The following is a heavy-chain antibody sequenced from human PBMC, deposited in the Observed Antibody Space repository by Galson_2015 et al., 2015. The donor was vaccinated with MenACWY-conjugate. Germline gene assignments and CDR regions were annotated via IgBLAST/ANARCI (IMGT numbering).Heavy chain of an antibody. CDR2: INTNTGKS. V-gene: IGHV7-4-1*02. J-gene: IGHJ4*02. D-gene: IGHD6-13*01. CDR3: ARHGDDRRSWDFDY. CDR1: GYTITNYA. Sequence: SVKVSCKASGYTITNYAMNWVRQAPGQGLEWMGWINTNTGKSTYAQGFTGRFVFSLDTSVSTAYLQISSLKAEDTAVYYCARHGDDRRSWDFDYWGQGTLVTVSS.